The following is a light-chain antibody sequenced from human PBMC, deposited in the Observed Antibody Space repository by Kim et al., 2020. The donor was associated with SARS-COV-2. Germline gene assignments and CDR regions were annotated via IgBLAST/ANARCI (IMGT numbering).Light chain of an antibody. J-gene: IGLJ3*02. CDR2: EDT. CDR3: QAWDTSTAV. V-gene: IGLV3-1*01. CDR1: KLGDKY. Sequence: SYELTQPPSVSVSPGQTASITCSGDKLGDKYASWYQQKAGQSPVLVIYEDTKRPSGIPERFSGSNSGNTATLTISGTQAIDEADYYCQAWDTSTAVFGGGTTLTVL.